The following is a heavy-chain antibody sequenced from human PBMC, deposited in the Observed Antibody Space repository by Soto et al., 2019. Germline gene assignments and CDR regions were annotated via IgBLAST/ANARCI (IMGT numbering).Heavy chain of an antibody. J-gene: IGHJ6*03. CDR1: GFTFSSYS. D-gene: IGHD4-17*01. Sequence: GGSLRLSCAASGFTFSSYSMNWVRQAPGKGLEWVSSISSSSSYIYYADSVKGRFTISRDNAKNSLYLQMNSLRAEDTAVYYCARGAEIDYGDSRGGYYYMDVWGKGTTVTVSS. CDR2: ISSSSSYI. V-gene: IGHV3-21*01. CDR3: ARGAEIDYGDSRGGYYYMDV.